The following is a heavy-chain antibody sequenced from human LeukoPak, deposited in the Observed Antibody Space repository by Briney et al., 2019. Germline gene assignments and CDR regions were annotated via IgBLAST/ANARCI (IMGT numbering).Heavy chain of an antibody. J-gene: IGHJ4*02. CDR2: INHSGST. Sequence: SETLSLTCAVYGGSFSGYYWSWIRQPPGKGLEWIGEINHSGSTNYNPSLKSRVTISVDTSQNQFSLKLSSVTAADTAVYYCARGYGSGSYYGYWGQGTLVTVSS. D-gene: IGHD3-10*01. CDR3: ARGYGSGSYYGY. V-gene: IGHV4-34*01. CDR1: GGSFSGYY.